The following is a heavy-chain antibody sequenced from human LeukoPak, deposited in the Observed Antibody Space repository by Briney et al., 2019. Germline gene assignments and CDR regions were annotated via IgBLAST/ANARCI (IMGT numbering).Heavy chain of an antibody. CDR3: TRGGATSSWYWFF. J-gene: IGHJ4*02. V-gene: IGHV3-7*01. CDR2: INKDGSEQ. CDR1: GFTFSSHW. D-gene: IGHD6-13*01. Sequence: GGSLRLSCAASGFTFSSHWMTWVRQAPGKGPEWVASINKDGSEQYYVDSVKGRFTISRDNAKNSLSLQVSSLRAEDTAVYYCTRGGATSSWYWFFWGQGTLVTVSS.